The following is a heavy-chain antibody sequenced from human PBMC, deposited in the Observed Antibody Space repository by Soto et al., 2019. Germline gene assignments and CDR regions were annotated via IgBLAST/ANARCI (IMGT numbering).Heavy chain of an antibody. D-gene: IGHD6-19*01. J-gene: IGHJ4*02. Sequence: SETLSLTCTVSGGSISSYYWSWIRQPPGKGLEWIGYIYYSGSTNYNPSLKSRVTISVDTSKNQFSLKLSSVTTADTAVYYCARAPGSSGWFDYWGQGTLVTVSS. CDR3: ARAPGSSGWFDY. CDR2: IYYSGST. CDR1: GGSISSYY. V-gene: IGHV4-59*01.